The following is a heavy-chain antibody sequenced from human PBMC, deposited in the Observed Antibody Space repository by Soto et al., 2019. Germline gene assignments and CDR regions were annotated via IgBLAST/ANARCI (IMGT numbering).Heavy chain of an antibody. D-gene: IGHD3-22*01. Sequence: EVQLLESGGGLVQPGGSLRLSCAASGFTFSSYAMSWVRQAPGKGLEWVSAISGSGGSTYYADSVKGRFTISRDNSKNTRYRQMNSLSAEDTAVYYCAKDYYDTSIGVWFDPWGQGTLVTVSS. CDR3: AKDYYDTSIGVWFDP. CDR1: GFTFSSYA. CDR2: ISGSGGST. V-gene: IGHV3-23*01. J-gene: IGHJ5*02.